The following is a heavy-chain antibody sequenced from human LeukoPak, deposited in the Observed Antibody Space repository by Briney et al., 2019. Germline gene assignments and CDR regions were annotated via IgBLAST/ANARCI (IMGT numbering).Heavy chain of an antibody. V-gene: IGHV4-59*01. CDR1: GGSIRSYY. J-gene: IGHJ5*02. CDR3: ARVYPAYYYDSSGYIDP. Sequence: SETLSLTCSVSGGSIRSYYWSWIRQPPGKEMEWIGYIYYSGNTNYNPSLKSRATISVDTSRNQLSLQLSSVTAADTAVYYCARVYPAYYYDSSGYIDPWGQGTLVTVSS. D-gene: IGHD3-22*01. CDR2: IYYSGNT.